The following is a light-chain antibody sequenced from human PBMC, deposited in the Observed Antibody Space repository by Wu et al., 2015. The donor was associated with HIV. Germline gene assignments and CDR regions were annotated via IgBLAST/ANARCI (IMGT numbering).Light chain of an antibody. CDR2: KAS. Sequence: DIQMTQSPSTLSASVGDRVTITCRASQSTSTWLAWYQQKPGKAPNLLIYKASSLESGVPSRFSGSGSGTEFTLTISSLQPNDIATYYCQQYNSYPLTFGGGTKVEIK. V-gene: IGKV1-5*03. CDR1: QSTSTW. J-gene: IGKJ4*01. CDR3: QQYNSYPLT.